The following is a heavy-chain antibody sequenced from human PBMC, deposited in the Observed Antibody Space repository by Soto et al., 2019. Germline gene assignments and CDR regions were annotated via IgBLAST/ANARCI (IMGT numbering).Heavy chain of an antibody. J-gene: IGHJ2*01. CDR3: STANNYGDDWYFDL. CDR1: GFIFNDAC. CDR2: IKSESDGGTT. V-gene: IGHV3-15*01. Sequence: GSLRLSCEGAGFIFNDACMTWVLQAPWKGLEWVGRIKSESDGGTTAYEAPVKGRFTISRDDSKKTVYLQMNSLKTEDTAVYYCSTANNYGDDWYFDLWGRGTLVTVSS. D-gene: IGHD2-21*02.